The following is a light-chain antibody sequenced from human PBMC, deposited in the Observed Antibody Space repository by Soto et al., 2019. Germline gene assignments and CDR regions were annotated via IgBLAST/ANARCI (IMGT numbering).Light chain of an antibody. J-gene: IGKJ1*01. CDR2: DAS. Sequence: DIQMTQSPSTLSASVGDRVTITCRASQSISSWLAWYQQKPGKAPKLLIYDASSLESGVPSRFSGSGSWTEFTLTISSLKPDDFATYYCQQYNSYSGTFGKGTKVEI. CDR1: QSISSW. V-gene: IGKV1-5*01. CDR3: QQYNSYSGT.